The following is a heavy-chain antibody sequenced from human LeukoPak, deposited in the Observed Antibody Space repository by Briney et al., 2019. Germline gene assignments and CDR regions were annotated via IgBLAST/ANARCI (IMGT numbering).Heavy chain of an antibody. Sequence: PGGSLRLSCAASGFTFSSYSMNWVRQAPGKGLEWISSISSSSSYIYYADSVKGRFTISRDNSKNTLYLQMNSLRAEDTAVYYCAKDALEYYDSSGYLDYWGQGTLVTVSS. J-gene: IGHJ4*02. CDR3: AKDALEYYDSSGYLDY. CDR2: ISSSSSYI. V-gene: IGHV3-21*01. D-gene: IGHD3-22*01. CDR1: GFTFSSYS.